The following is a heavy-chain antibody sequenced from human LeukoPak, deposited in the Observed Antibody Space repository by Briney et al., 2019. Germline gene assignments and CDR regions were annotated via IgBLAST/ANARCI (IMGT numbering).Heavy chain of an antibody. CDR2: IGGSGST. D-gene: IGHD6-19*01. Sequence: PGGSLRLSCAASGFTFSSYAMSWVRQAPGKGLEWVSAIGGSGSTYYADSVKGRFTISRDNSKNTLYLQMNSLRAEDTAVYYCAKDPQYSSGWYDYWGQGTLVTVSS. V-gene: IGHV3-23*01. CDR3: AKDPQYSSGWYDY. CDR1: GFTFSSYA. J-gene: IGHJ4*02.